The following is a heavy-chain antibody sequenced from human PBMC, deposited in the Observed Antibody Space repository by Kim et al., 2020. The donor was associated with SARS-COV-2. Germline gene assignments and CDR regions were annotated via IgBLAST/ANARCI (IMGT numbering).Heavy chain of an antibody. CDR3: ARAQSSDDYGDYIGYYGMDV. Sequence: ASVKVSCKASGYTFTSYYMHWVRQAPGQGLEWMGIINPSGGSTSYAQKFQGRVTMTRDTSTSTVYMELSSLRSEDTAVYYCARAQSSDDYGDYIGYYGMDVWGQGTTVTVSS. CDR2: INPSGGST. V-gene: IGHV1-46*01. D-gene: IGHD4-17*01. J-gene: IGHJ6*02. CDR1: GYTFTSYY.